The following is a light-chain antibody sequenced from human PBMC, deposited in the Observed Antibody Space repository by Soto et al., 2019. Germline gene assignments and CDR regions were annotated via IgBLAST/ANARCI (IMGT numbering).Light chain of an antibody. V-gene: IGKV3-11*01. Sequence: EIVLTQSPATLSLSPGERATLSCRASQSVSRYLAWYQQKPGQAPRLLIYGASNRATGIPARFSGSGSGTDFTLTISSLEPEDFAVYYCQQRSNWPPLFTFGPGTKVDIK. J-gene: IGKJ3*01. CDR3: QQRSNWPPLFT. CDR2: GAS. CDR1: QSVSRY.